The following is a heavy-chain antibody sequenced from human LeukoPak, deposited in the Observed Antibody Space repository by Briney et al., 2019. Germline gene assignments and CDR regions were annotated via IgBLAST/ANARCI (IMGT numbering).Heavy chain of an antibody. CDR3: AGQYDFWSGSGQKNWFDP. CDR2: IYYTGST. V-gene: IGHV4-39*01. CDR1: GASISSYY. J-gene: IGHJ5*02. D-gene: IGHD3-3*01. Sequence: SETLSLTCTVSGASISSYYWGWIRQPPGKGLEWIGSIYYTGSTYLNPSLKSRVIVSEDTSKNQFSLILSSVTAADTAGYYCAGQYDFWSGSGQKNWFDPWGQGTLVTVSS.